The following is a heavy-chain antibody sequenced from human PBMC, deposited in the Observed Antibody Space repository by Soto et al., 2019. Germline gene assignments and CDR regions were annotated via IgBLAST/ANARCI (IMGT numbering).Heavy chain of an antibody. CDR3: ARDRRGWGSRYFDF. CDR2: IYHSRNT. CDR1: GGSVSSDNYY. D-gene: IGHD7-27*01. J-gene: IGHJ4*02. V-gene: IGHV4-61*01. Sequence: TSETLSLTCSVSGGSVSSDNYYWSWIRQPPGRGLEWIGYIYHSRNTNYNPSLKSRLAISVDTSKNQFSLRLTSVTAADAAVYYCARDRRGWGSRYFDFWGQGTLVTVSS.